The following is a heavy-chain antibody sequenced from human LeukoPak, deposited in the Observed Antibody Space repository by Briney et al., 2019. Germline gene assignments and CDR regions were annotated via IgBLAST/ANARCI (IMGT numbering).Heavy chain of an antibody. CDR3: ARDRRAYSGYDWIFDY. J-gene: IGHJ4*02. Sequence: GRSLRLSRAASGFTFSSYAMHWVRQAPGKGLEWLAVIAYDASNELYADSVKGRFDLSRDNSKNTLYLQMNSLRTEDTAVYYGARDRRAYSGYDWIFDYWGQGILVTVSS. CDR2: IAYDASNE. CDR1: GFTFSSYA. D-gene: IGHD5-12*01. V-gene: IGHV3-30*09.